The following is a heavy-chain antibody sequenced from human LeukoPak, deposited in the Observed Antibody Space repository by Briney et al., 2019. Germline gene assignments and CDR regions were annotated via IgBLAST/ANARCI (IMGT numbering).Heavy chain of an antibody. Sequence: ASVKVSCKASGYTFTSYAMNWVRQAPGQGLEWMGWVNTNTGNPTYAQGFTGRFVFSLDTSVSTAYLQISSLKAEDTAVYYCARDLYDSSGYYYASSNFRGDYWGQGTLVTVSS. J-gene: IGHJ4*02. CDR3: ARDLYDSSGYYYASSNFRGDY. CDR2: VNTNTGNP. V-gene: IGHV7-4-1*02. D-gene: IGHD3-22*01. CDR1: GYTFTSYA.